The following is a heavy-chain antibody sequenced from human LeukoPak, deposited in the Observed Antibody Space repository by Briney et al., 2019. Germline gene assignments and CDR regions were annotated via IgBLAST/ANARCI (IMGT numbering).Heavy chain of an antibody. J-gene: IGHJ5*02. CDR1: GGSFSGYY. D-gene: IGHD3-3*01. CDR2: INHSGST. V-gene: IGHV4-34*01. CDR3: ARGYKGVVISPNWFDP. Sequence: SETLSLTCAVYGGSFSGYYWSWIRQPPGKGLEWIGEINHSGSTNYNPSLKSRVTISVDTSKNQFSLKLSSVTAPDTAVYYCARGYKGVVISPNWFDPRGQGTLVTVSS.